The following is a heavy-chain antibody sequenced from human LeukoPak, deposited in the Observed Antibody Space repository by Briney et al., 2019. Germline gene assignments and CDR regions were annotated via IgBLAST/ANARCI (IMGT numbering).Heavy chain of an antibody. V-gene: IGHV1-2*02. J-gene: IGHJ4*02. CDR3: ARESAIAAALDY. CDR2: INPNSGGT. D-gene: IGHD6-13*01. Sequence: ASVKVSCKASGYTFTGYYMHWVRQAPGRGLEWMGWINPNSGGTNYAQKFQGRVTMTRDTSISTAYMGLSRLRSDDTAVYYCARESAIAAALDYWGQGTLVTVSS. CDR1: GYTFTGYY.